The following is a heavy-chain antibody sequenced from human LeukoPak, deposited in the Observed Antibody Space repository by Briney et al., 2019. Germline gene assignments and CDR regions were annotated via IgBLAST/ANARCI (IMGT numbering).Heavy chain of an antibody. D-gene: IGHD2-2*01. CDR2: INPSGGST. CDR1: GYTGTSYY. V-gene: IGHV1-46*01. J-gene: IGHJ6*03. Sequence: ASVKVSCKASGYTGTSYYMHWVRQAPGQGLEWMGIINPSGGSTSYAQKFQGRVTMTTDVSTRTVYMVLSSLRPEDTAVYYCARAGVPAAMAGYYYYMDVWGKGTTVTVSS. CDR3: ARAGVPAAMAGYYYYMDV.